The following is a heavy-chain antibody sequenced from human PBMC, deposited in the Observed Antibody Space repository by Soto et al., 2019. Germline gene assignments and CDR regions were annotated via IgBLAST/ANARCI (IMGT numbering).Heavy chain of an antibody. CDR3: AHSPYYDSGRWCDP. Sequence: QITLKESGPTLVKPTQTLTLTCTFSGFSLSTSGVGVGWIRQPPGKALEWLALIYWDDDKRFSPSLKSRLTITKDTSKNQVVLTMTNMDPVDTATYYCAHSPYYDSGRWCDPWGQGTLVTVSS. D-gene: IGHD3-3*01. CDR2: IYWDDDK. CDR1: GFSLSTSGVG. V-gene: IGHV2-5*02. J-gene: IGHJ5*02.